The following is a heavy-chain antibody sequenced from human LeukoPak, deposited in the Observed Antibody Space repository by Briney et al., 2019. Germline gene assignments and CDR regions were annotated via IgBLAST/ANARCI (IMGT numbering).Heavy chain of an antibody. J-gene: IGHJ4*02. CDR1: GGSISSGGYY. V-gene: IGHV4-31*03. CDR2: IYYSGST. Sequence: SQTLSLTCTVSGGSISSGGYYWSWIRQHLGKGLEWIGYIYYSGSTYYNPSLKSRVTISVDTSKNQFSLKLSSVTAADTAVYYCAREGATVTTNRGFDYWGQGTLVTVSS. D-gene: IGHD4-17*01. CDR3: AREGATVTTNRGFDY.